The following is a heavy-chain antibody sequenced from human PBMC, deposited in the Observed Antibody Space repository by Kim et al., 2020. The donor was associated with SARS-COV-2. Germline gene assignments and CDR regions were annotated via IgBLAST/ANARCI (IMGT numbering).Heavy chain of an antibody. V-gene: IGHV1-46*01. CDR3: ARVGTYYDILTGRNNYYGMDV. J-gene: IGHJ6*02. CDR2: INPSGGST. CDR1: GYTFTSYY. D-gene: IGHD3-9*01. Sequence: ASVKVSCKASGYTFTSYYIHWVRQAPGQGLEWMGIINPSGGSTSYAQKFQGRVTMTRDTSTSTVYMELSSLRSEDTAVYYCARVGTYYDILTGRNNYYGMDVWGQGTTVTVSS.